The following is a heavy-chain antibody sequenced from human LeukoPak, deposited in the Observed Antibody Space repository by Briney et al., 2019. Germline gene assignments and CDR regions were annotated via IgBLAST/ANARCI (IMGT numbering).Heavy chain of an antibody. Sequence: ASVKVSCKASGYTVTSYGISWVRQAPGQGLEWRGWISAYNGNTNYAQKRQGRVTMTTDTSTSTAYMELRSLRSDDTAVYYCARDIVVVPAARESVGYYYYGMDVWGQGTTVTVSS. J-gene: IGHJ6*02. D-gene: IGHD2-2*01. CDR2: ISAYNGNT. CDR1: GYTVTSYG. V-gene: IGHV1-18*01. CDR3: ARDIVVVPAARESVGYYYYGMDV.